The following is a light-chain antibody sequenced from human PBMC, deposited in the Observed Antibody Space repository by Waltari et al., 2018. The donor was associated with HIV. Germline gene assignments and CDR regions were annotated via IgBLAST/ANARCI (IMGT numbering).Light chain of an antibody. V-gene: IGLV1-44*01. CDR2: SNN. CDR3: AAGDDSLNGPL. Sequence: QSVLTQPPSASGTPGQRVTISCSGSSSNIGSNTVNWYQQLPGTAPKRLIYSNNQRPSGVPDRFSGSKSVTSASLAISGLQSEDEADYYCAAGDDSLNGPLFGGGTKLTVL. CDR1: SSNIGSNT. J-gene: IGLJ2*01.